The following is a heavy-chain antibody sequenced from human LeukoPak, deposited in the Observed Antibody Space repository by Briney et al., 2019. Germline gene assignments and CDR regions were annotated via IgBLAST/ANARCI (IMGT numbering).Heavy chain of an antibody. CDR1: GFTFSSYG. J-gene: IGHJ5*02. V-gene: IGHV3-30*18. CDR3: AKNLRGIVVVPAATWGGNWFDL. Sequence: GGSLRLSCAASGFTFSSYGMHWVRQAPGKGLEWVAVISYDGSNKYYADSVKGRFTISRDNSKNTLYLQMNSLRAEDTAVYYCAKNLRGIVVVPAATWGGNWFDLWGQGTLVTVSS. D-gene: IGHD2-2*01. CDR2: ISYDGSNK.